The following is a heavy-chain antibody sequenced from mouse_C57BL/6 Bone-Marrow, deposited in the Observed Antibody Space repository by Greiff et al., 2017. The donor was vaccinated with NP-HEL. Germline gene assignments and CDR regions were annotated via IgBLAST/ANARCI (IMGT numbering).Heavy chain of an antibody. Sequence: VQLKESGPELVKPGASVKISCKASGYSFTGYYMHWVKQSSEKSLEWIGEINPSTGGTSYNQKFKGKATLTVDKSSSTAYMQLKSLTSEDSAVYYCARSDDYDKDFSFAYWGQGTLVTVSA. CDR2: INPSTGGT. CDR3: ARSDDYDKDFSFAY. V-gene: IGHV1-43*01. D-gene: IGHD2-4*01. J-gene: IGHJ3*01. CDR1: GYSFTGYY.